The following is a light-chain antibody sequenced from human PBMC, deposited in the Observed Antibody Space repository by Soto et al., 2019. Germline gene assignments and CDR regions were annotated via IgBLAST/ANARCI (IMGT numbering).Light chain of an antibody. CDR2: ENN. CDR1: SSNIGNNY. CDR3: GTWGSSLSVWV. J-gene: IGLJ3*02. Sequence: QSVLTQPPSVSAAPGQKVTISCSGSSSNIGNNYVSWYQQLPGTAPKLLIYENNKRPSGIPDRFSGSKSGTSATLGITGLQTGDEADYYCGTWGSSLSVWVFGGGTKVTVL. V-gene: IGLV1-51*02.